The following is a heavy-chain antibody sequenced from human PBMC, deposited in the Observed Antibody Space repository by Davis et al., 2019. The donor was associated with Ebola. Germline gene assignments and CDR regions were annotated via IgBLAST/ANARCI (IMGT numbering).Heavy chain of an antibody. CDR1: GYSFSTYW. D-gene: IGHD4-17*01. Sequence: GESLKISCQGSGYSFSTYWIGWVRQMPGRGLEWMGIIYPGDSDTRYSPSFQGQVTISADKSISTAYLQWRSLKASDTAMYYCARQAPYGDFYDYWGQGTLVTVSS. V-gene: IGHV5-51*01. J-gene: IGHJ4*02. CDR3: ARQAPYGDFYDY. CDR2: IYPGDSDT.